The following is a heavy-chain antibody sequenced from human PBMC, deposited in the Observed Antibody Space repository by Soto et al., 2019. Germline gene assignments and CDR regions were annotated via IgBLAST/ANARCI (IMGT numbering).Heavy chain of an antibody. V-gene: IGHV4-39*01. J-gene: IGHJ3*02. CDR3: ARHLHYYDSSGSVADSDI. CDR1: GGSISSSSYY. Sequence: SQTLSLTYTVSGGSISSSSYYWGWIRQPPGKGREWIGSIYYSGSTYYNPSLKSRVTISVDTSKNQFSLKLSSVTAADPAVYYCARHLHYYDSSGSVADSDIWRQGNMLNV. D-gene: IGHD3-22*01. CDR2: IYYSGST.